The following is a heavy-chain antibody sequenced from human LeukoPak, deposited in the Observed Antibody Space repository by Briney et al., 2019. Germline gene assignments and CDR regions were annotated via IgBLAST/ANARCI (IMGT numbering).Heavy chain of an antibody. CDR2: ISSSSSYI. J-gene: IGHJ4*02. D-gene: IGHD1-26*01. CDR1: GFTFSSYS. CDR3: AKGSRGSGSYYFDY. V-gene: IGHV3-21*04. Sequence: GGSLRLSCAASGFTFSSYSMNWVRQAPGKGLEWVSSISSSSSYIYYADSVKGGFTISRDNAKNLLFLQMNSLRAEDTAVYYWAKGSRGSGSYYFDYWGQGTLVTVSS.